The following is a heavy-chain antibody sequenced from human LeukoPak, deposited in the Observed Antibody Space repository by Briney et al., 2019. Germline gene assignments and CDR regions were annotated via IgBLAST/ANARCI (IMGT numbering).Heavy chain of an antibody. J-gene: IGHJ4*02. CDR3: VRDLPFGYCNATTCRYPFDS. CDR2: MSTSSTYI. Sequence: GGSLRLSCTASGFNFRGNNMNWVRQAPGKGLEWVSSMSTSSTYIYYADSIKGRFTISRDDARSVLYLQMDSLRADDTAVYYCVRDLPFGYCNATTCRYPFDSWGQGTLVTVSS. V-gene: IGHV3-21*06. CDR1: GFNFRGNN. D-gene: IGHD6-13*01.